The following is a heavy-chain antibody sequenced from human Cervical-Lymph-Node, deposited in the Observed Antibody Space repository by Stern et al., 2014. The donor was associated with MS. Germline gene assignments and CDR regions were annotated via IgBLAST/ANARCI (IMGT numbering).Heavy chain of an antibody. V-gene: IGHV4-39*01. CDR2: VSYTGST. Sequence: QVQLVESGPGLVKPSETLSLTCAVSGGSVSDSRYYWGWIRQPPGKGLEWIGSVSYTGSTYNNPSLKSRVTISVDTTKTHFSLQLTSVTAADTALYYCSRHLPYSSSWYNWFDPWGQGTLVTVSS. J-gene: IGHJ5*02. D-gene: IGHD6-13*01. CDR3: SRHLPYSSSWYNWFDP. CDR1: GGSVSDSRYY.